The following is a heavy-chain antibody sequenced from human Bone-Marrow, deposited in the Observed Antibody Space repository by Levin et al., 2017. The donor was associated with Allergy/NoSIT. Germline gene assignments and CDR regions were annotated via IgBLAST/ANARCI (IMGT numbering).Heavy chain of an antibody. V-gene: IGHV3-23*01. Sequence: GGSLRLSCATSGFTFTTYALGWVRQAPGKGLEWVSVISASGGSTDYADSVKGRFTISRDNSKNTLYLQMNSLRADGTAVYYCAKGPYSSSSRGYYFDSWGQGTLVTVSS. CDR3: AKGPYSSSSRGYYFDS. D-gene: IGHD6-6*01. CDR2: ISASGGST. CDR1: GFTFTTYA. J-gene: IGHJ4*02.